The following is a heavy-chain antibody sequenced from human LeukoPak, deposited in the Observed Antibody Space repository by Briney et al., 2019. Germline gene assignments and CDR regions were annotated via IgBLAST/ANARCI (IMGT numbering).Heavy chain of an antibody. J-gene: IGHJ6*03. D-gene: IGHD2-15*01. CDR3: VKGHCSSSSCFPNYYYYMDV. Sequence: PGGSLRLSCAGSGFTFDEHAMHWVRQAPGKGLEWVSGISWNSGSIAYADSVKGRFTISRDNAKNLLFLQMSSLRAADTALYYCVKGHCSSSSCFPNYYYYMDVWGTGTTVTVS. CDR2: ISWNSGSI. CDR1: GFTFDEHA. V-gene: IGHV3-9*01.